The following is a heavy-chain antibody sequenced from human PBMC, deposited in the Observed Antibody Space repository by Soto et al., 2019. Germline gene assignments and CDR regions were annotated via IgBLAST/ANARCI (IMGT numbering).Heavy chain of an antibody. CDR3: ARAGWELRAFDI. CDR1: GYTFTSYA. CDR2: INAGNGNT. V-gene: IGHV1-3*01. J-gene: IGHJ3*02. D-gene: IGHD1-26*01. Sequence: GASVKVSCKASGYTFTSYAMHWVRQAPGQRLEWMGWINAGNGNTKYSQKFQGRVTITRDTSASTAYKELSSLRSEDTAVYYCARAGWELRAFDIWGQGTMVTVSS.